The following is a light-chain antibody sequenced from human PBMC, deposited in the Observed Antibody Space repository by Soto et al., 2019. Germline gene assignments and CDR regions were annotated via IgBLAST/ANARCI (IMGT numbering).Light chain of an antibody. V-gene: IGLV2-23*01. J-gene: IGLJ2*01. CDR1: SSDVGSYNL. Sequence: QSVLTQPASVSGSARQSITNSCTGTSSDVGSYNLVSWYQQHPGKAPKLMIYEGSKRPSGVSNRFSGSKSGNTASLTISGVQAEDEAEYYCCSYAGSSVAFGGGTKLTVL. CDR3: CSYAGSSVA. CDR2: EGS.